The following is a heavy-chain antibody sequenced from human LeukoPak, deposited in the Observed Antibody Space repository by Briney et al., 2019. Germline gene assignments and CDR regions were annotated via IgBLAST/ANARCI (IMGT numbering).Heavy chain of an antibody. CDR1: GFTFDDYA. V-gene: IGHV3-9*01. CDR3: AKDNWRHGSGTLTRYYYYGMDV. Sequence: GGSLRLSCAASGFTFDDYAMHWVRQAPGKGLEWVSGISWNSGSIGYADSVKGRFTISRDNAKNSLYLQMNSLRAEDTALYYCAKDNWRHGSGTLTRYYYYGMDVWGQGTTVTVSS. J-gene: IGHJ6*02. CDR2: ISWNSGSI. D-gene: IGHD3-10*01.